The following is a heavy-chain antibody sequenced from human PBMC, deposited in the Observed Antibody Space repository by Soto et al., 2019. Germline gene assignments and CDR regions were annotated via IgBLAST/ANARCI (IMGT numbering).Heavy chain of an antibody. Sequence: GGSLRLSCTASGFTFGDYAMSWFRQAPGKGLEWVGFIRSKAYGGTTEYAASVKGRFTISRDDSKSIAYLQMNSLKTEDTAVYYCTRSYYYDSSGYFAEYFQHWGQGTLVTVSS. V-gene: IGHV3-49*03. CDR1: GFTFGDYA. J-gene: IGHJ1*01. D-gene: IGHD3-22*01. CDR3: TRSYYYDSSGYFAEYFQH. CDR2: IRSKAYGGTT.